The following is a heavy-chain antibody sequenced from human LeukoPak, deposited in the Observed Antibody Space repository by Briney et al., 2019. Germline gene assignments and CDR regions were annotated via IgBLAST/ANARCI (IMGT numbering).Heavy chain of an antibody. V-gene: IGHV3-21*01. CDR2: ISSSSSYI. CDR1: GFTFSSYS. CDR3: ARESSDAFDI. Sequence: PGGSLRLSCAASGFTFSSYSMNWVRQAPGKGLEWVSSISSSSSYIYYADSVKGRFTISRDNAKNSLYLQVNSLRAEDTAVYYCARESSDAFDIWGQGTMVTVSS. D-gene: IGHD2-2*01. J-gene: IGHJ3*02.